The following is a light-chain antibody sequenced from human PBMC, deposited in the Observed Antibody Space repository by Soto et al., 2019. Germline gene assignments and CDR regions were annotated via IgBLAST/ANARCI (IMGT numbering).Light chain of an antibody. J-gene: IGKJ4*01. CDR3: QQRSNWPFT. Sequence: EIVLTQSPATLSLSPGERATLSCRASQSVSSYLAWYQQKPGQAPRLLIYDASNRATGIPARFSGSGSGTDFTLTICRLEPEDCAVYYCQQRSNWPFTFGGGTKVEIK. CDR2: DAS. CDR1: QSVSSY. V-gene: IGKV3-11*01.